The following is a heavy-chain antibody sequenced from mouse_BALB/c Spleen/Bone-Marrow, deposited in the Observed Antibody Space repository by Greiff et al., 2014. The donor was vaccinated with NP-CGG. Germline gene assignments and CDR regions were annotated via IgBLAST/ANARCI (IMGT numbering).Heavy chain of an antibody. CDR3: ARSAYYGSSYGAMDY. Sequence: VKLQESGPELVKPGASVKISCTGSGYAFSSSWMNWVKQRPGQGLEWIGRIYPGDGDTNSNGRFKGKATLTADRSSNTAYMQLSSLTSVDSAVYFCARSAYYGSSYGAMDYWGQGTSVTASS. J-gene: IGHJ4*01. D-gene: IGHD1-1*01. V-gene: IGHV1-82*01. CDR2: IYPGDGDT. CDR1: GYAFSSSW.